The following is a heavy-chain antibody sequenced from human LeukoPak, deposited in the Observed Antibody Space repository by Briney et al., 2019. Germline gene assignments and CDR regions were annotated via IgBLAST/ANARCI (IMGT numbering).Heavy chain of an antibody. D-gene: IGHD3-22*01. CDR3: ARAGGPDYDSSGYYYGY. Sequence: ASVKVSCKASVGTFSSYAISWVRQAPGQGLEWMGGIIPIFGTANYAQKFQGRVTITTDESTSTAYMELSSLRSEDTAVYYCARAGGPDYDSSGYYYGYWGQGTLVTVSS. CDR2: IIPIFGTA. V-gene: IGHV1-69*05. J-gene: IGHJ4*02. CDR1: VGTFSSYA.